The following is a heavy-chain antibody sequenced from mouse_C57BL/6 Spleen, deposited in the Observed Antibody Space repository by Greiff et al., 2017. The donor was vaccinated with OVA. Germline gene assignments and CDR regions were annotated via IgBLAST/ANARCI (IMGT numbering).Heavy chain of an antibody. V-gene: IGHV1-59*01. Sequence: VQLQQPGAELVRPGTSVKLSCKASGYTFTSYWMHWVKQRPGQGLEWIGVIDPSDSYTNYNQKFKGKATLTVDTSSSTAYMQLSSLTSEDSAVYYCARRDDWFAYWGQGTLVTVSA. CDR3: ARRDDWFAY. CDR1: GYTFTSYW. J-gene: IGHJ3*01. D-gene: IGHD3-3*01. CDR2: IDPSDSYT.